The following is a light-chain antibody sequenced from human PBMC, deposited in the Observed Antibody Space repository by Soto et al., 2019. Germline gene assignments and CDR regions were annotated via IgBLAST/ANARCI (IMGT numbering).Light chain of an antibody. Sequence: EIVMTQYPATLSVSPGERATLSCRASQSVGSFLAWYQQKPGQAPRLLIYDTSIRATGIPARFSGSGSGTDFTLTISSLEPEDFAVYYCQQRNSWPPTFTFGQGTRLEIK. V-gene: IGKV3-11*01. CDR1: QSVGSF. CDR2: DTS. CDR3: QQRNSWPPTFT. J-gene: IGKJ5*01.